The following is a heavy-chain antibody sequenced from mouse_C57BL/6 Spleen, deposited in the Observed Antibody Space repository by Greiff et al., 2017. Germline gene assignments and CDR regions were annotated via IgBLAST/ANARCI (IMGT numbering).Heavy chain of an antibody. V-gene: IGHV1-54*01. CDR2: INPGSGGT. CDR1: GYAFTNYL. D-gene: IGHD2-4*01. Sequence: QVQLQQSGAELVRPGTSVKVSCKASGYAFTNYLIEWVEQRPGQGLEWIGVINPGSGGTNYNEKFKGKATLTADKSSSTAYMQLSSLTSEDSAVYFCARSDDYDVGYYAMDYWGQGTSVTVSS. J-gene: IGHJ4*01. CDR3: ARSDDYDVGYYAMDY.